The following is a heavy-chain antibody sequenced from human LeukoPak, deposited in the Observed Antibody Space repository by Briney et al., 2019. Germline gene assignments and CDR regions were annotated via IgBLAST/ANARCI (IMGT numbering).Heavy chain of an antibody. Sequence: SETLSLTCTVSGRSITRGGYYWRWIRQHPGKGLEWIGYIYHSGRTYYSPSLKSRITISVDTSKNQFSLNLSSVTAADTAVYYCARVPMGASYYYMDVWGKGTTVTVSS. J-gene: IGHJ6*03. CDR2: IYHSGRT. D-gene: IGHD1-26*01. V-gene: IGHV4-31*03. CDR1: GRSITRGGYY. CDR3: ARVPMGASYYYMDV.